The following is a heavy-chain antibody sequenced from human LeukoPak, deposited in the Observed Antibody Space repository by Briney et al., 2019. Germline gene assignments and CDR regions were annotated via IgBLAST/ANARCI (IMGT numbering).Heavy chain of an antibody. CDR2: INCGNGNT. Sequence: GASVKVSCKASGYTFTTYSIFWVRQAPGQGLEWMGWINCGNGNTKYSQKLQGRLTITRDTSASTAYMELSSLRSEDTAVYYCAREHDFLIDYSFDYWGQGTLVTVSS. V-gene: IGHV1-3*01. CDR1: GYTFTTYS. D-gene: IGHD3-3*01. CDR3: AREHDFLIDYSFDY. J-gene: IGHJ4*02.